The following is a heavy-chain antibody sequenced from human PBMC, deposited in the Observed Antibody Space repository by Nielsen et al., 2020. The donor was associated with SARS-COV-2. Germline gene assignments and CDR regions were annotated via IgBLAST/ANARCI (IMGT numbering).Heavy chain of an antibody. J-gene: IGHJ4*02. D-gene: IGHD6-25*01. V-gene: IGHV3-33*01. CDR1: GFTFGSYG. CDR3: TRAPYNSGDFDF. CDR2: IWYDGSEI. Sequence: GESLKISCAASGFTFGSYGMHWVRQAPGKGLEWLAVIWYDGSEIYYAASVNGRFTISRDTSKNTLYLQMNSLRVEDTAVYYCTRAPYNSGDFDFWGQGTLVTVSS.